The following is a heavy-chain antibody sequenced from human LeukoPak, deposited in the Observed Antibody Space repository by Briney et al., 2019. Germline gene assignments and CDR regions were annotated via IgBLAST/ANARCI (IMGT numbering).Heavy chain of an antibody. CDR2: ITGSGGRT. V-gene: IGHV3-23*01. CDR1: GFTFSTYG. D-gene: IGHD2-21*02. Sequence: GGSLRLSCAASGFTFSTYGMHWVRQAPGKGLEWVSAITGSGGRTYYADSVKGRFTISRDNSKNTLYLQMNSLRAEDTAVYYCAKDLAYCGGDCYSGAFDIWGQGTMVTVSS. J-gene: IGHJ3*02. CDR3: AKDLAYCGGDCYSGAFDI.